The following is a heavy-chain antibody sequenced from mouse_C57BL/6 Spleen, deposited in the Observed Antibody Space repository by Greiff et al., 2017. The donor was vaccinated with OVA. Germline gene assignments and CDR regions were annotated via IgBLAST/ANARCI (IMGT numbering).Heavy chain of an antibody. CDR3: AGSYSSGYGGDYFDN. J-gene: IGHJ2*01. V-gene: IGHV5-4*01. D-gene: IGHD3-2*02. CDR1: GFTFSSYA. Sequence: EVQGVESGGGLVKPGGSLKLSCAASGFTFSSYAMSWVRQTPEKRLEWVATISDGGSYTYYPDNVKGRFTISRDNAKNNLYLQKSHLTSEDTSMYYCAGSYSSGYGGDYFDNWGQGTTLTVSS. CDR2: ISDGGSYT.